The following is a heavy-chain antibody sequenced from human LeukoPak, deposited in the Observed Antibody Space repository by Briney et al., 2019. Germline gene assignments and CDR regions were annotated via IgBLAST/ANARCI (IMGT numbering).Heavy chain of an antibody. J-gene: IGHJ4*02. CDR1: GVPFSGYY. CDR3: ARDSAAGHDY. Sequence: PSETLSLTCAVYGVPFSGYYWSWIRQSPGKGLEWIGEINHSGSTNYNPTLKSRVTIAVDMSKKQFSMKLSSVTAADTAVYYCARDSAAGHDYWGQGTLVTVSS. CDR2: INHSGST. V-gene: IGHV4-34*01. D-gene: IGHD6-13*01.